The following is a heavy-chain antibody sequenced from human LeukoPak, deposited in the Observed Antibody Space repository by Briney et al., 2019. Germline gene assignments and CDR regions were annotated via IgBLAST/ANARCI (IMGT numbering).Heavy chain of an antibody. V-gene: IGHV3-30*02. Sequence: GGSLRLSCAASGFTFSSYGMHWVRQAPGKGLEGVAFIRYDGSNKYYADSVKGRFTISRDNSKNTLYLQMNSLRAEDTAVYYCAKFAGYNRRLDYWGQGTLVTVSS. CDR1: GFTFSSYG. CDR2: IRYDGSNK. J-gene: IGHJ4*02. CDR3: AKFAGYNRRLDY. D-gene: IGHD5-24*01.